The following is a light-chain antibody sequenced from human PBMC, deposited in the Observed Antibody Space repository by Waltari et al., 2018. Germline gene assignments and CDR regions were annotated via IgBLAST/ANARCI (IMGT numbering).Light chain of an antibody. Sequence: EIVLTQSPGTLSLSPGERATLSCRASQSIKNRYLAWYQQKPGQAPRLLIYAASTRAAGFPDRFSGSGSETDFTLTISRLEPEDFAVYYCQHFNGFPWTFGQGTKVEIK. J-gene: IGKJ1*01. CDR2: AAS. V-gene: IGKV3-20*01. CDR3: QHFNGFPWT. CDR1: QSIKNRY.